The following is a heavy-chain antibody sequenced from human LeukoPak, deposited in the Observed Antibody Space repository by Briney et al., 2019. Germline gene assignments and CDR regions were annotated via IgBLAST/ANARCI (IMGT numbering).Heavy chain of an antibody. J-gene: IGHJ4*02. CDR2: INPTGGST. CDR1: GYTFPSYF. CDR3: ARTAARRFDY. V-gene: IGHV1-46*01. D-gene: IGHD6-6*01. Sequence: VASVEVSCKASGYTFPSYFMHWVRQAPGQGLEWMGIINPTGGSTTYAQKFQGRVTMTRDTSTSTVYMELSSLRSDDTAVYYCARTAARRFDYWGQGTLVTVSS.